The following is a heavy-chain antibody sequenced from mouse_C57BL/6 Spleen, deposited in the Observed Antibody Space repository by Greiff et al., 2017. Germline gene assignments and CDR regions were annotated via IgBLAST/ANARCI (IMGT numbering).Heavy chain of an antibody. CDR2: IYPGSGST. CDR1: GYTFTSYW. CDR3: ARGDYSNYGFAY. J-gene: IGHJ3*01. Sequence: VQLQQSGAELVKPGASVKMSCKASGYTFTSYWITWVKQRPGQGLEWIGDIYPGSGSTNYNEKFKSKATLTVDTSSSTAYMQLSSLTSEDSAVYYCARGDYSNYGFAYWGQGTLVTVSA. D-gene: IGHD2-5*01. V-gene: IGHV1-55*01.